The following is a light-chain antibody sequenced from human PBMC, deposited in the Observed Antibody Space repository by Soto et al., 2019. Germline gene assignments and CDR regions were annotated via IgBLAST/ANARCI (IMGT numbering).Light chain of an antibody. CDR2: DAS. J-gene: IGKJ1*01. CDR1: QDISNY. V-gene: IGKV1-33*01. CDR3: QQYDNLTPT. Sequence: DIQMNQSPSSLSASVGDRVTITCKASQDISNYLNWYQQKPGKAPKLLIYDASNLETGVPSRFSGSGSGTDFTFTISSLKPEDIATYYCQQYDNLTPTFCQGTKVDIK.